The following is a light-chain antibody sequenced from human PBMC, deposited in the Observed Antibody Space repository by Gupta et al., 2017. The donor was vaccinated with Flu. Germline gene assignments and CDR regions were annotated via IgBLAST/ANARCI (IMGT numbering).Light chain of an antibody. CDR1: QSISSY. J-gene: IGKJ4*01. CDR3: QQSYSTPRT. CDR2: AAS. V-gene: IGKV1-39*01. Sequence: DFQMTQSPYSLSPSVGDRVTITSRASQSISSYLNWYQQKPGKAPKLLIYAASSLQSGVPSRFSGSGSGTDFTLTISSLQPEDFATYYCQQSYSTPRTFGGGTKVEIK.